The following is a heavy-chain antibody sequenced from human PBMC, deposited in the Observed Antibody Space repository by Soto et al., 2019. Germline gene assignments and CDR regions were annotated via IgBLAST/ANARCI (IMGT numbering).Heavy chain of an antibody. D-gene: IGHD6-13*01. Sequence: SETLSLTCAVYGGSFSGYYWSWIRQPPGKGLEWIGEINHSGSTNYNPSLKSRVTISVDTSKNQFSLKLSSVTAADTAVYYCASGIAAAGTGNYYYYGMDVWGQGTTVTVSS. CDR3: ASGIAAAGTGNYYYYGMDV. CDR2: INHSGST. J-gene: IGHJ6*02. CDR1: GGSFSGYY. V-gene: IGHV4-34*01.